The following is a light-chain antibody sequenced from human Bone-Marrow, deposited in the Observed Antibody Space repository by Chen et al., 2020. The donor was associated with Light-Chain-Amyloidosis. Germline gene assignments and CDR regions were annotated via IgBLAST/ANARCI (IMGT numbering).Light chain of an antibody. CDR1: RSNVGANG. V-gene: IGLV1-44*01. Sequence: QSLPTHPPSASGTPGQRVTIPCSGGRSNVGANGVNWYQQLPGAAPKLLIFDTNRRPSGVPDRFSGSKSGTSASLAISDLQSEDEAHYYCAPWDDRLNGWVFGGGTRLTVL. J-gene: IGLJ3*02. CDR3: APWDDRLNGWV. CDR2: DTN.